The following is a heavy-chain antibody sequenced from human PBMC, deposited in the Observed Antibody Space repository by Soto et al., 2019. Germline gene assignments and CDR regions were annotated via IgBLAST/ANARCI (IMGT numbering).Heavy chain of an antibody. D-gene: IGHD3-3*01. Sequence: GASVKVSCKASGYTFTSYGISCVRQAPGQRLEWMGWINAGNGNTKYSQKFQGRVTITGDTSASTAYMELSSLRSEDTAVYYCARAEAGSYYDFWSGYPSAYMDVWGKGTTVTVSS. CDR2: INAGNGNT. CDR1: GYTFTSYG. CDR3: ARAEAGSYYDFWSGYPSAYMDV. J-gene: IGHJ6*03. V-gene: IGHV1-3*01.